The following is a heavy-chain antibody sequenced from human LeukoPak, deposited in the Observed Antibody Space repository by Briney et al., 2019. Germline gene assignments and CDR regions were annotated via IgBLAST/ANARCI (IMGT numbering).Heavy chain of an antibody. CDR2: ISGSGDST. CDR3: AKDRSDNNTLYAGSP. Sequence: PGGSLRLSGAASGFTFSTYAMSWVRQAPRKGLEWVSGISGSGDSTYYADSVKGRFTISRDNSKSTLYLQMNSLRAEDTAVYYCAKDRSDNNTLYAGSPRGQGTLVTGSS. CDR1: GFTFSTYA. J-gene: IGHJ4*01. V-gene: IGHV3-23*01. D-gene: IGHD2-8*01.